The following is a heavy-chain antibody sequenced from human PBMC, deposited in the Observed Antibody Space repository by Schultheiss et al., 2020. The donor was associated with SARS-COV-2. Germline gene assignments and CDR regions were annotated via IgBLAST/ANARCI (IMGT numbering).Heavy chain of an antibody. CDR2: ISQSGST. CDR3: ARSSGGSSSSPNYYYGMDV. CDR1: GGSFSGYY. D-gene: IGHD6-6*01. V-gene: IGHV4-34*01. J-gene: IGHJ6*02. Sequence: SETLSLTCAVYGGSFSGYYWTWIRQPPGKGLEWIGEISQSGSTNYNPSLKSRVTISVDTSKNQFSLKLSSVTAVDTAVYYCARSSGGSSSSPNYYYGMDVWGQGTTVTVSS.